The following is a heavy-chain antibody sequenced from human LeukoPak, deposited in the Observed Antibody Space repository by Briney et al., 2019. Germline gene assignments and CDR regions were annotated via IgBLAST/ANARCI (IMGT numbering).Heavy chain of an antibody. CDR2: IYYSRSN. J-gene: IGHJ5*02. D-gene: IGHD1-26*01. CDR3: ARVVGATPDVWFDP. V-gene: IGHV4-59*01. CDR1: GGSIGSYY. Sequence: PSETLSLTCTVSGGSIGSYYWSWIRQPPGKGLEWMGYIYYSRSNTYNPSLNNRVTISVDTSKNQFSLKLSSVTAADTAVYYCARVVGATPDVWFDPWGQGTLVTVSS.